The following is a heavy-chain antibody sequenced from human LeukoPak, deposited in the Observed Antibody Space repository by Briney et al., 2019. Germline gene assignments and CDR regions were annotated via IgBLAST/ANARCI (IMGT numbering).Heavy chain of an antibody. CDR2: IFYSGST. CDR1: GGSISTSNYY. Sequence: SETLSLTCTVSGGSISTSNYYWGWIRQPPGKGLEWIGNIFYSGSTYYSPSLKSRVTISLDTSRNQFSLKLTSVTAADTAVYYCARDPSMVRGVTGLGWFDPWGQGTLVTVSS. J-gene: IGHJ5*02. D-gene: IGHD3-10*01. V-gene: IGHV4-39*07. CDR3: ARDPSMVRGVTGLGWFDP.